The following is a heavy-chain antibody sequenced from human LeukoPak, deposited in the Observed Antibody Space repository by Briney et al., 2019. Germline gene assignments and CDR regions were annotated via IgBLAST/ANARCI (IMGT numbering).Heavy chain of an antibody. V-gene: IGHV1-18*04. CDR2: ISGYNGNT. J-gene: IGHJ4*02. CDR3: GRDVSGWSYFDY. Sequence: GASVKVSCKASGYTFSSYGISWVRQAPGQGLEWMGWISGYNGNTNYAQKLQGRVTMTTDTSTSTAYMELRSLRSDDTAVYYCGRDVSGWSYFDYWGQGALVTVSS. D-gene: IGHD6-19*01. CDR1: GYTFSSYG.